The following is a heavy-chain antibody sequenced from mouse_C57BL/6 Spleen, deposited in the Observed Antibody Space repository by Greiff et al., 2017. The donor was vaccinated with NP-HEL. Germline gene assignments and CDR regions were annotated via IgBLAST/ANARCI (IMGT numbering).Heavy chain of an antibody. D-gene: IGHD1-1*01. CDR3: ARSTTVVAPYWYFDV. J-gene: IGHJ1*03. Sequence: EVMLVESGGGLVKPGGSLKLSCAASGFTFSDYGMHWVRQAPEKGLEWVAYISSGSSTIYYADTVKGRFTISRDNAKNTLFLQMTSLRSEDTAMYYCARSTTVVAPYWYFDVWGTGTTVTVSS. CDR1: GFTFSDYG. CDR2: ISSGSSTI. V-gene: IGHV5-17*01.